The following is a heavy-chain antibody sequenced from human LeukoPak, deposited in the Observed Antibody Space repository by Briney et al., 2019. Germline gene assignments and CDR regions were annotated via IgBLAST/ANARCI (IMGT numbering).Heavy chain of an antibody. Sequence: PSETLSLTCSVSGGSINSHYWSWIQQPPGKRLEWIGYIFNTGNTNYNPSLASRVTMSVDTSRAQFFLRLSPVAAADTAIYYCASRPADTTWYGVFDYWSQGTLVTVSS. V-gene: IGHV4-59*11. CDR3: ASRPADTTWYGVFDY. J-gene: IGHJ4*02. CDR2: IFNTGNT. CDR1: GGSINSHY. D-gene: IGHD3-10*01.